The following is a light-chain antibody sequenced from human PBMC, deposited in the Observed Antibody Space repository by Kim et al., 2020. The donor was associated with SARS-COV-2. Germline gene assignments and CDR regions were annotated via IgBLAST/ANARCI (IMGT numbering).Light chain of an antibody. CDR1: SRDVGVYNF. CDR3: SSFTISSTVV. V-gene: IGLV2-14*01. Sequence: QSVMTQPASVSGSPGQSITISCTGTSRDVGVYNFVSWYQQHPGKAPKLMIYEVSNRPSGVPDRFSGSKSGNKASLTISGLQPEDAADYYCSSFTISSTVVFGTGTKVTVL. CDR2: EVS. J-gene: IGLJ1*01.